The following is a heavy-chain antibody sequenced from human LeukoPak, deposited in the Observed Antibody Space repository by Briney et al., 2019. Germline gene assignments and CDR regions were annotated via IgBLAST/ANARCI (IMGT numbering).Heavy chain of an antibody. CDR1: GLDFSTYS. J-gene: IGHJ6*02. CDR2: IDSSSSTI. D-gene: IGHD6-13*01. CDR3: ARGGARSSSYYYYGMDV. V-gene: IGHV3-48*01. Sequence: GGSLRLSCAASGLDFSTYSMHWVRRAPGRGLEWLSYIDSSSSTIYYADSVKGRFTISRDNAKNSLYLQMNSLRAEDTAVFYCARGGARSSSYYYYGMDVWGLGTTVTVSS.